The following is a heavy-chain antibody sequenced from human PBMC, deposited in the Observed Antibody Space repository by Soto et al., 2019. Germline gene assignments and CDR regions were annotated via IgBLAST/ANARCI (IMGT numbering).Heavy chain of an antibody. J-gene: IGHJ4*02. CDR2: ISSSGSIM. Sequence: GGSLRLSCAASGFTFNSYSMNWVRQAPGKGLEWVSYISSSGSIMYYADSVKGRFSISRDNARNSLYLQMNSLKDEDTAVYYCARGFHYTDYDSGGAVTYWGQGTLVTVSS. V-gene: IGHV3-48*02. CDR3: ARGFHYTDYDSGGAVTY. CDR1: GFTFNSYS. D-gene: IGHD3-22*01.